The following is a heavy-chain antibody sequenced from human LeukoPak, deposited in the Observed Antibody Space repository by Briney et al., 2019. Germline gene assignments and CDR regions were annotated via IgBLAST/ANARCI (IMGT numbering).Heavy chain of an antibody. V-gene: IGHV3-53*01. D-gene: IGHD6-19*01. CDR1: GFTVSSNY. Sequence: PGGSLRLSCAASGFTVSSNYMSWVRQAPGKGLEWVSVIYSGGSTYYADSVKGRFTISRDNSKNTLYLQMNSLRAEDTAVYYCARGGGYSSGWYSHSLDYWGQGTLVTVSS. CDR3: ARGGGYSSGWYSHSLDY. J-gene: IGHJ4*02. CDR2: IYSGGST.